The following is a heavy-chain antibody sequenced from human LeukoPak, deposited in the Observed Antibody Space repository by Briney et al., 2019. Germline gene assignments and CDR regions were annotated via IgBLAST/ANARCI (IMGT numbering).Heavy chain of an antibody. CDR1: GFTFSNYW. V-gene: IGHV3-7*01. CDR3: ARHPVGTMGYSYGFCVDL. CDR2: IKQDRSEA. Sequence: GGSLRLSCATSGFTFSNYWMSWVRQAPGKGLEWVANIKQDRSEAYYVDSVRGRFTISRDNAKNSLYLQMNSLRAADTAVYFCARHPVGTMGYSYGFCVDLWGRGTLVTVSS. J-gene: IGHJ2*01. D-gene: IGHD5-18*01.